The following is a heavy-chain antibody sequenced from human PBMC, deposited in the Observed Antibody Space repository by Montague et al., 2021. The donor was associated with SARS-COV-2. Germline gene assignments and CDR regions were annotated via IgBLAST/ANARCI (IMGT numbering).Heavy chain of an antibody. J-gene: IGHJ6*02. D-gene: IGHD3-22*01. CDR2: IYYSGST. CDR3: ARDTRITMIVVVQGYGMDV. CDR1: GGSISSSSYY. Sequence: SETLSLTCTVSGGSISSSSYYWGWIRQPPGKGLEWIGSIYYSGSTYYHPSLKSRVTISVDTSKNQFSLKLSSVTAADTAVYYCARDTRITMIVVVQGYGMDVWGQGTTVTVSS. V-gene: IGHV4-39*07.